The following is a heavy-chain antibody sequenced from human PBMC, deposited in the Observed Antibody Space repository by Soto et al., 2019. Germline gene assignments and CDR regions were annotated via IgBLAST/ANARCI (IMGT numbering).Heavy chain of an antibody. V-gene: IGHV3-23*01. D-gene: IGHD4-17*01. CDR1: GFTFSSYA. J-gene: IGHJ4*02. Sequence: EVQVLESGGGLVQPGGSLRLSCAASGFTFSSYAMSWVRQAPGQGLEWVSAISGSGSNPYYADSVKGRFTISRDNSKNTQYLQMNSIRAEDTALYYCAKSASMTIRDGFDHWGQGTLVTVSS. CDR2: ISGSGSNP. CDR3: AKSASMTIRDGFDH.